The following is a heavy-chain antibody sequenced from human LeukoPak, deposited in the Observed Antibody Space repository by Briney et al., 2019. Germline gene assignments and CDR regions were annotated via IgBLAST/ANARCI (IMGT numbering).Heavy chain of an antibody. D-gene: IGHD6-13*01. CDR2: IWYDGSNK. J-gene: IGHJ4*02. V-gene: IGHV3-33*06. Sequence: GRSLRLSCAASGFTFSSYGMHWVRQAPGKGLEWVAVIWYDGSNKYYADAVKGRFTISRDNSKNTLYLQMNSLRAEDTAVYYCAKAQRASPYSSSSPFDYWGQGTLVTVSS. CDR3: AKAQRASPYSSSSPFDY. CDR1: GFTFSSYG.